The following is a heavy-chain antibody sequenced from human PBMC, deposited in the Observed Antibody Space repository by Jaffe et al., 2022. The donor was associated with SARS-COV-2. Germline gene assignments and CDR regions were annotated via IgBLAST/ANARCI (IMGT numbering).Heavy chain of an antibody. CDR3: ARERGVGAVFMGWST. CDR2: INTGNGKT. D-gene: IGHD1-26*01. CDR1: GYTFTTYA. Sequence: QVQLVQSGAEVKKPGASVKVSCKASGYTFTTYAMHWVRQAPGQRLEWMGWINTGNGKTRYSERLQGRVTFTRDTTASTVYMELSSMRSEDTAVYYCARERGVGAVFMGWSTWGQGTLVTVSS. V-gene: IGHV1-3*04. J-gene: IGHJ5*02.